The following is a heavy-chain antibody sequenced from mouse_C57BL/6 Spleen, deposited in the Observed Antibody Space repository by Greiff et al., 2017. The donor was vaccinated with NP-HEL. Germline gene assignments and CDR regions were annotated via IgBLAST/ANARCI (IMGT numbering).Heavy chain of an antibody. CDR1: GYAFSSSW. Sequence: QVQLKESGPELVKPGASVKISCKASGYAFSSSWMNWVKQRPGKGLEWIGRIYPGDGDTNYNGKFKGKATLTADESSSTAYMQLSSLTSEDSAVYFCALEQTASPYYAMDYWGKGTSVTVSS. D-gene: IGHD3-2*01. J-gene: IGHJ4*01. CDR3: ALEQTASPYYAMDY. V-gene: IGHV1-82*01. CDR2: IYPGDGDT.